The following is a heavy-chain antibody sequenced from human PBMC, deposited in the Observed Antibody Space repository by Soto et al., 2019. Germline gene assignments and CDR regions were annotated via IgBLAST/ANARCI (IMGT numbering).Heavy chain of an antibody. V-gene: IGHV3-23*01. CDR2: ISGSGGST. J-gene: IGHJ4*02. CDR1: GFIFSSYD. D-gene: IGHD2-21*02. Sequence: EVQLLESGGDLVQRGGSLRLSCAASGFIFSSYDMTWVRQAPGKGLEWVSDISGSGGSTHYADSVKGRFTISRDNSKNTLFLQMNNPRPEDTAAYYCAKVNCGRDCSFENWGQGTLVTVSS. CDR3: AKVNCGRDCSFEN.